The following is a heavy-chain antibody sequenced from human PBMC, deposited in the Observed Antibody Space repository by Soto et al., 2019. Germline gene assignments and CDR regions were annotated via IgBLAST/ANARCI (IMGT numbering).Heavy chain of an antibody. CDR1: GYTFTSDG. J-gene: IGHJ4*03. Sequence: ASVNFYVNASGYTFTSDGISWVRQAPGQVLDCMGWISAYNGNTNYAQKLQGRVTMTTDTSTSTAYMELRSLRSDDTAVYYGARDVSSGWYGVKWIYWGHGSLVNVSS. D-gene: IGHD6-19*01. CDR2: ISAYNGNT. CDR3: ARDVSSGWYGVKWIY. V-gene: IGHV1-18*04.